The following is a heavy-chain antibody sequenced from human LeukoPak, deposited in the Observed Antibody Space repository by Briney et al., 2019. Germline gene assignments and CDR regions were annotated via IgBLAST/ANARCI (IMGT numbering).Heavy chain of an antibody. V-gene: IGHV1-46*01. J-gene: IGHJ4*02. CDR1: GYTFTNNY. Sequence: ASVKVSCKASGYTFTNNYLHWVRQAPGQGLEWMGMIYPRDGSTSYAQNFQGRVTVTRDTSTITVHMELRGLRSEDTAVYYCARDQEGFDYWGQGTVVTVSS. CDR3: ARDQEGFDY. CDR2: IYPRDGST.